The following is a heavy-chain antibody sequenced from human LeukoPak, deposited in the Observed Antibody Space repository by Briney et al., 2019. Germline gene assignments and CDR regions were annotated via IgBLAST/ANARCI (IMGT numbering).Heavy chain of an antibody. D-gene: IGHD3-22*01. V-gene: IGHV3-66*04. J-gene: IGHJ4*02. CDR1: GFTFSDYY. CDR2: ICSGGST. CDR3: ARHYPHHYYDSSGYFDY. Sequence: GGSLRLSCAASGFTFSDYYMSWVRQAPGKGLEWVSVICSGGSTYYADSVKGRFTISRDNSKNTLYLQMNSLRAEDTAVYYCARHYPHHYYDSSGYFDYWGQGTLVTVSS.